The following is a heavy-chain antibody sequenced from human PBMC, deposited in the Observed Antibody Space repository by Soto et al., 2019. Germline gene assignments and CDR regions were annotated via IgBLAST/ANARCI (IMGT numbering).Heavy chain of an antibody. V-gene: IGHV3-23*03. Sequence: GGSLRLSCAASGFTFSSYAMSWVRQAPGKGLEWVSVIYSSGNIYYPDSVKGRFTTSRDNSQNTFFLQMNSLRAEDTAVYYCARDSGMIRGNYGMDVWGQGTTVAVSS. CDR1: GFTFSSYA. CDR3: ARDSGMIRGNYGMDV. CDR2: IYSSGNI. D-gene: IGHD3-10*01. J-gene: IGHJ6*02.